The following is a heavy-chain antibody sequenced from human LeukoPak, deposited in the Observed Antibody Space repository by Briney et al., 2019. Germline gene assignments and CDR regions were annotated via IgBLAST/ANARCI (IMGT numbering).Heavy chain of an antibody. V-gene: IGHV3-33*01. CDR2: IWYDGSNK. J-gene: IGHJ4*02. CDR3: ARDGGYSSSWYYFDY. D-gene: IGHD6-13*01. Sequence: GGSLRLSCAASGFTFSSYGMHWVRQAPGKGLEWVAVIWYDGSNKYYADSVQGRFTISRDNSKNTLYLQMNSLRAEDTAVYYCARDGGYSSSWYYFDYWGQGTLVTVSS. CDR1: GFTFSSYG.